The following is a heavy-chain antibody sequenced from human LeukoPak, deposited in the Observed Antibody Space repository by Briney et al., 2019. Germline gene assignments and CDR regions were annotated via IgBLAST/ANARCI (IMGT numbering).Heavy chain of an antibody. CDR3: GRDGGVAYGLDV. CDR2: ISGSGGST. D-gene: IGHD3-3*01. V-gene: IGHV3-23*01. CDR1: GFTFSNYA. J-gene: IGHJ6*02. Sequence: PGGSLRLSCAASGFTFSNYAMSWVRQAPGKGLEWVSAISGSGGSTYYADSVKGRFTISRDNAKNSLYLQMNSLRADDTAVYYCGRDGGVAYGLDVWGQGTTVTVSS.